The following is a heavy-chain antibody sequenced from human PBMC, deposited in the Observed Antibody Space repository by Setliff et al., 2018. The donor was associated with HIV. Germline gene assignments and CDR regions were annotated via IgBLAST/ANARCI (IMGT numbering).Heavy chain of an antibody. CDR1: GGTFSSYA. CDR2: IIPIFGTA. CDR3: ARGSSALIMREFYDFWSATRDAWDY. J-gene: IGHJ4*02. D-gene: IGHD3-3*01. Sequence: SVKVSCKASGGTFSSYAISWVRQAPGQGLEWMGGIIPIFGTANYAQKFQGRVTITADESTSTAYMELSSLRSEDTAVYYCARGSSALIMREFYDFWSATRDAWDYWGQGTLVTVSS. V-gene: IGHV1-69*13.